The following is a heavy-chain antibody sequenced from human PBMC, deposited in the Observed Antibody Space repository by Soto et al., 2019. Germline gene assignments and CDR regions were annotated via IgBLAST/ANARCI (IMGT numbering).Heavy chain of an antibody. CDR2: IIPIFGTA. CDR3: AKVRVVVVPAARNWFDP. Sequence: QVQLVQSGAEVKKPGSSVKVSCKASGGTFSSYAISWVRQAPGQGLEWMGGIIPIFGTANYAQKFQGRVTITADESTSTAYMELSSLRSEDTAVYYCAKVRVVVVPAARNWFDPWGQGTLVTVSS. CDR1: GGTFSSYA. V-gene: IGHV1-69*01. D-gene: IGHD2-2*01. J-gene: IGHJ5*02.